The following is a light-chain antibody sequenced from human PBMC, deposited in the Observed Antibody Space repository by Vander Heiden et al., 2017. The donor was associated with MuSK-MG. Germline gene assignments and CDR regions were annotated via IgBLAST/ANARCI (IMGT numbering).Light chain of an antibody. CDR3: QMWDTTTVV. J-gene: IGLJ2*01. Sequence: YEVTQPPSVSVSPGRTASITCSGDNLGNKYVNWDQQKPGQSPVVVIYQDRTRPPGIPERFSGSNSGNTATLTISGTQSMDEADYYCQMWDTTTVVLGGGTKLTVL. CDR1: NLGNKY. CDR2: QDR. V-gene: IGLV3-1*01.